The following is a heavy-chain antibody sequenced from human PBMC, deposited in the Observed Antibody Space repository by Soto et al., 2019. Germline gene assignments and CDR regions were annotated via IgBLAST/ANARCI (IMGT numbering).Heavy chain of an antibody. Sequence: SETLSLTCTVSGVSISSGGYYWSWIRQRPGKGLEWIGYIYYSGSTYYSPSLKSRLSISLDTSKNQFSLRLSSVTAADTAMYYCARARLRAVYAFDIWGQGTMVTVSS. CDR2: IYYSGST. J-gene: IGHJ3*02. D-gene: IGHD5-12*01. V-gene: IGHV4-31*03. CDR1: GVSISSGGYY. CDR3: ARARLRAVYAFDI.